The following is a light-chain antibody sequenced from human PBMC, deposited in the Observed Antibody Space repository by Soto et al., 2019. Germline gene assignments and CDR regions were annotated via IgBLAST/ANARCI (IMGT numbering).Light chain of an antibody. CDR1: QSISYW. J-gene: IGKJ1*01. V-gene: IGKV1-5*03. CDR2: KAS. CDR3: QNYNSYSEA. Sequence: DIQMPQSNSTLSAALGETVTMTVRSSQSISYWLAWYQQRPGKAPRLLIYKASSLQSGVPSRFSGSGSGTEFTLIISSLQPDDFAAYNCQNYNSYSEAFGQGNKV.